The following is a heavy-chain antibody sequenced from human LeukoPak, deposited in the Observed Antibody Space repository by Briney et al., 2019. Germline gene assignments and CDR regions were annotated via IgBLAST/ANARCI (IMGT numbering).Heavy chain of an antibody. D-gene: IGHD3-10*01. CDR3: APDNSHGSRSYYT. CDR1: AGSIRSNY. V-gene: IGHV4-59*01. Sequence: SETLSLTCTVSAGSIRSNYWNWIRPPPGKGLEWSGYIYYSGTTNYNPSLKGRGHISVDTSKNQISLKLSSETAADTALYYCAPDNSHGSRSYYTWGQGTLVTVS. J-gene: IGHJ4*02. CDR2: IYYSGTT.